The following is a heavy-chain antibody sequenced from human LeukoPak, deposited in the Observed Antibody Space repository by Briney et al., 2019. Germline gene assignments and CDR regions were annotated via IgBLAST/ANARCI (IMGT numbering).Heavy chain of an antibody. J-gene: IGHJ4*02. CDR2: INHSGST. Sequence: SETLSLTCAVYGGSFSGYYWSWIRQPPGKGLEWIGEINHSGSTNYNPSLKSRGTISVDTSKNQFSLKLSSVAAADTAVYYCARAVDTAMVSPFDYWGQGTLVTVSS. V-gene: IGHV4-34*01. CDR1: GGSFSGYY. CDR3: ARAVDTAMVSPFDY. D-gene: IGHD5-18*01.